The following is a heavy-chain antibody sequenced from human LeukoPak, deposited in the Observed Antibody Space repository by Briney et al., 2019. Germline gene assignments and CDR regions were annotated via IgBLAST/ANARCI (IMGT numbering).Heavy chain of an antibody. CDR1: RFTFTTFSDYV. V-gene: IGHV3-30*09. J-gene: IGHJ4*02. CDR2: VSYDGGSE. D-gene: IGHD3-22*01. CDR3: ASNFYDVGGYYYRTPVQY. Sequence: GKSLRLSCAASRFTFTTFSDYVMHWARQAPGKGLEWVAAVSYDGGSEYYADSVKGRFAVSRDNSKNTPYLQMRSLRPEDTAVYYCASNFYDVGGYYYRTPVQYWGQGTPVTVSS.